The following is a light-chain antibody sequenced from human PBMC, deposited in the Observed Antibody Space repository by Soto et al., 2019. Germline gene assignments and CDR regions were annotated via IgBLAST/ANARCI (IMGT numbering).Light chain of an antibody. CDR2: DVS. Sequence: DIQLTQSPSFLSASVGDRVTITCRASQGIRDKLAWYQQKPGKAPNLLIYDVSTLQSGVQSRFSGSASGTEFTLIISSLQPEDFATYYCLQLNDYPLTFGGGTKVDIK. CDR1: QGIRDK. J-gene: IGKJ4*01. CDR3: LQLNDYPLT. V-gene: IGKV1-9*01.